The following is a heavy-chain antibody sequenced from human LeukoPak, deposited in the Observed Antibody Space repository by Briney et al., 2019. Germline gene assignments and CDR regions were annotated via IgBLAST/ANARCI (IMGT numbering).Heavy chain of an antibody. CDR3: ARHGQYYYGSSYYFDY. V-gene: IGHV5-51*01. CDR1: GYRFTSYS. CDR2: IYPGDSDT. Sequence: GESLKISCNGSGYRFTSYSIGWVRQMPGKGLEWMGIIYPGDSDTRYSPSFQGQVTISADKSISTAYLQWSSLKASDTAMYYCARHGQYYYGSSYYFDYWGQGTLVTVSS. J-gene: IGHJ4*02. D-gene: IGHD3-10*01.